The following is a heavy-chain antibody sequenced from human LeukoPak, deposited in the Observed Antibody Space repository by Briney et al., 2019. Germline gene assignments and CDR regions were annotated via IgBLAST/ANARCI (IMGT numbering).Heavy chain of an antibody. CDR1: GFTFRDYY. CDR3: AREGVDDYGDYEDY. CDR2: ISSSGSTI. J-gene: IGHJ4*02. V-gene: IGHV3-11*04. D-gene: IGHD4-17*01. Sequence: GGSLRLSXAASGFTFRDYYMSWIRQAPGKGLEWVSYISSSGSTIYYADSVKGRFTISRDNAKNSLYLQINSLRAEDTAVYYCAREGVDDYGDYEDYWGQGTLVTVSS.